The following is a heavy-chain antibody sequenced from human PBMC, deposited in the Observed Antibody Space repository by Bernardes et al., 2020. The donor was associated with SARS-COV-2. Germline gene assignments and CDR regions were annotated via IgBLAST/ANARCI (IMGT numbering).Heavy chain of an antibody. Sequence: TLSLTCTVSGGSISSDSYYWSWIRQPAGKGLEWIGRFSTSGSTNYNPSLKSRVTVSVDTSQNQFSLKLSSVTAADTAIYYCASLQRFCSSASCRRNYYYGVDVWGQGTTVTVSS. J-gene: IGHJ6*02. CDR1: GGSISSDSYY. V-gene: IGHV4-61*02. CDR2: FSTSGST. CDR3: ASLQRFCSSASCRRNYYYGVDV. D-gene: IGHD2-2*01.